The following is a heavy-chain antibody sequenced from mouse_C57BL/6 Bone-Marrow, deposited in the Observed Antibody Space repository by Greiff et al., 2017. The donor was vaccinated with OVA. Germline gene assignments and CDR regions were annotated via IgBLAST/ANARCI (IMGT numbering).Heavy chain of an antibody. D-gene: IGHD3-2*02. J-gene: IGHJ4*01. Sequence: VQLQQPGTELVKPGASVKLSCKASGYTFTSYWMHWVKQRPGQGLEWIGNINPSNGGTNYNEKFKSKATLTVDKSSSTAYMQLSSLTSEDSAVYYCAQTAQAIYPYYYAMDYWGQGTSVTVSS. CDR2: INPSNGGT. V-gene: IGHV1-53*01. CDR3: AQTAQAIYPYYYAMDY. CDR1: GYTFTSYW.